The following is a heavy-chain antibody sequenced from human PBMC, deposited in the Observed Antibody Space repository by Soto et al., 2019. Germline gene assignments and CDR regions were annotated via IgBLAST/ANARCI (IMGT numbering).Heavy chain of an antibody. Sequence: GGSLRLSCAASGFTFSSYSMNWVRQAPGKGLEWVSSISSSSSYIYYADSVKGRFTISRDNAKNSLYLQMNSLRAEDTAVYYCARESSSGWYEFDYWGQGTLVTVSS. V-gene: IGHV3-21*01. CDR2: ISSSSSYI. CDR1: GFTFSSYS. D-gene: IGHD6-19*01. J-gene: IGHJ4*02. CDR3: ARESSSGWYEFDY.